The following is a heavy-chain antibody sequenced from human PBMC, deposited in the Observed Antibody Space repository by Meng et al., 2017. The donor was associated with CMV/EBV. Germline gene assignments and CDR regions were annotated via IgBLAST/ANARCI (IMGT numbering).Heavy chain of an antibody. CDR2: IYYSGST. CDR3: ARDLKSFDFWSGYSNYYYGMDV. CDR1: GGSISSYY. D-gene: IGHD3-3*01. Sequence: SEILSLTCTVSGGSISSYYWSWIRQPPGKGLEWIGYIYYSGSTNYNPSLKSRVTISVDTSKNQFSLKLSSVTAADTAVYYCARDLKSFDFWSGYSNYYYGMDVWGQGTTVTVSS. J-gene: IGHJ6*02. V-gene: IGHV4-59*01.